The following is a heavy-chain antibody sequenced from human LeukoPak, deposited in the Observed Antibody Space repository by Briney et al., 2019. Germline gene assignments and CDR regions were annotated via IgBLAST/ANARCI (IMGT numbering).Heavy chain of an antibody. J-gene: IGHJ4*02. Sequence: GGSLRLSCAASGFTFDDYGMSWVRQAPGKGLEWVANIKQDGSEKYYVDSVKGRFTISRDNAKNSLYLQMNSLRAEDTAVYYCARDPLIDYYFDYWGQGTLVTVSS. V-gene: IGHV3-7*01. CDR1: GFTFDDYG. D-gene: IGHD3-16*01. CDR3: ARDPLIDYYFDY. CDR2: IKQDGSEK.